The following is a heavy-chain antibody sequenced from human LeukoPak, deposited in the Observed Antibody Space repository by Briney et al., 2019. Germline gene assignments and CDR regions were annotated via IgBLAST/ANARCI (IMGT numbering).Heavy chain of an antibody. D-gene: IGHD6-19*01. CDR2: INPNSGGT. V-gene: IGHV1-2*02. J-gene: IGHJ5*02. Sequence: APVKVSCKASGYTFTGYCMHWVRQAPGQGLEWMGWINPNSGGTNYAQKFQGRVTMTRDTSISTAYMELSRLRSDDTAVYYCARAIYSSGWYGTWFDPWGQGTLVTVSS. CDR3: ARAIYSSGWYGTWFDP. CDR1: GYTFTGYC.